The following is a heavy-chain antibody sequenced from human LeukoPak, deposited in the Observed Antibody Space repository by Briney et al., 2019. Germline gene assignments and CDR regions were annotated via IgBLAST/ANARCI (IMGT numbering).Heavy chain of an antibody. V-gene: IGHV3-21*04. CDR2: ISSSSSYI. Sequence: GGSLRLSCAASGFTFSSYSMNWVRQAPGKGLEWVSSISSSSSYIYYADSVKGRFTISRDNSKNTLYLQMNSLRAEDTAVYYCAKSDCSGGNCYSLDYWGQGTLVTVSS. CDR1: GFTFSSYS. D-gene: IGHD2-15*01. CDR3: AKSDCSGGNCYSLDY. J-gene: IGHJ4*02.